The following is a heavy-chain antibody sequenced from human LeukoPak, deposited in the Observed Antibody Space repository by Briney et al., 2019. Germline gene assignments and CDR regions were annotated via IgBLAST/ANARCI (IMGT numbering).Heavy chain of an antibody. V-gene: IGHV1-69*13. CDR2: IIPIFGTA. CDR1: GGTFSSYA. D-gene: IGHD3-10*01. CDR3: ASTQFRGYYYYYMDV. J-gene: IGHJ6*03. Sequence: ASVKVSCKASGGTFSSYAISWVRQAPGQGLEWMGGIIPIFGTANYAQKFQGRVTITADESTSTAYMELSSLRSEDTAVYYCASTQFRGYYYYYMDVWGKGTTVTVSS.